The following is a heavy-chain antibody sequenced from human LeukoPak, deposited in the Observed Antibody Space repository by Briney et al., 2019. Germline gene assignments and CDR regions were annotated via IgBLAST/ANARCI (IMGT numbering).Heavy chain of an antibody. J-gene: IGHJ4*02. Sequence: GGSLRLSCAASGFTVSSNYMSWVRQAPGKGLEWVSVIYSGGSTYYADSVKGRFTISSDNSKNTLYLQMNSLRAEDTAVYYCARVRRYFDSVDYWGQGTLVTVSS. CDR2: IYSGGST. CDR1: GFTVSSNY. D-gene: IGHD3-9*01. V-gene: IGHV3-66*02. CDR3: ARVRRYFDSVDY.